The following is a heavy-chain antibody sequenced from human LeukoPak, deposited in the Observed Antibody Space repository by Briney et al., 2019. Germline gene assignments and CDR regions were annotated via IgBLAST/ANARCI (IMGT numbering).Heavy chain of an antibody. CDR1: GFTFSDYY. V-gene: IGHV3-11*03. J-gene: IGHJ4*02. CDR2: ISSSSTYT. Sequence: GGSLRLSCAASGFTFSDYYMSWMRQAPGKGLEWVSYISSSSTYTNYADSVKGRFTISRGNARNSLYLQMSSLRADDTAVYYCARRMTSVTTFDYWGQGTLVTVSS. CDR3: ARRMTSVTTFDY. D-gene: IGHD4-17*01.